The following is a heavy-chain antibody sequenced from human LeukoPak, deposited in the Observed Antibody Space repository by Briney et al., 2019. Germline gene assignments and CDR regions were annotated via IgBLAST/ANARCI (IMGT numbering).Heavy chain of an antibody. D-gene: IGHD6-6*01. CDR3: ARDDREQLAHNDY. CDR1: GFTFSSYS. CDR2: ISSSSSTI. Sequence: PGGSLRLSCAASGFTFSSYSMNWVRQAPGKGLEWVSYISSSSSTIYYADSVKGRFTISRDNAKNSLYLQMNSLRAEDTAVYYCARDDREQLAHNDYWGQGTLVTVSS. J-gene: IGHJ4*02. V-gene: IGHV3-48*01.